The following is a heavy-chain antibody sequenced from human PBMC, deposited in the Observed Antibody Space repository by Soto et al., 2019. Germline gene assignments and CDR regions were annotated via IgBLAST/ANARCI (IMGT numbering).Heavy chain of an antibody. CDR3: AREGCSSTSCYVATHFDY. Sequence: GGSLRLSCAASGFTFSSYAMSWVRQAPGKGLEWVSAISGSGGSTYYADSVKGRFTISRDNSKNTLYLQMNSLRAEDTAVYYCAREGCSSTSCYVATHFDYWGQGTLVTVSS. CDR1: GFTFSSYA. V-gene: IGHV3-23*01. D-gene: IGHD2-2*01. CDR2: ISGSGGST. J-gene: IGHJ4*02.